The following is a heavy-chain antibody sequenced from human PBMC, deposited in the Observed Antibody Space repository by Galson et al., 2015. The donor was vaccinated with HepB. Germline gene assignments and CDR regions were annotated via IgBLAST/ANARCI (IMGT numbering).Heavy chain of an antibody. CDR2: IIPILGIA. V-gene: IGHV1-69*04. CDR3: ARVPYGSGRGWFDP. J-gene: IGHJ5*02. Sequence: SVKVSCKASGGTFSSYAISWVRQAPGQGLEWMGRIIPILGIANYAQKFQGRVTITADKSTSTAYMELSSLRSEDTAVYYCARVPYGSGRGWFDPWGQGTLVTVSS. D-gene: IGHD3-10*01. CDR1: GGTFSSYA.